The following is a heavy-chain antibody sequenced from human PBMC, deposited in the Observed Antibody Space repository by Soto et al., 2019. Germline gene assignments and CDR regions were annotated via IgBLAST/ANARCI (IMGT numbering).Heavy chain of an antibody. Sequence: ASVKVSCKASGYTFTSYGISWARQAPGQGLEWMGWISAYNGNTNYAQKLQGRVTMTTDTSTSTAYMELRSLRSDDTAVYYCARDDLYYDILTGYYPSFDYWGQGTLVTVSS. CDR1: GYTFTSYG. J-gene: IGHJ4*02. V-gene: IGHV1-18*01. D-gene: IGHD3-9*01. CDR2: ISAYNGNT. CDR3: ARDDLYYDILTGYYPSFDY.